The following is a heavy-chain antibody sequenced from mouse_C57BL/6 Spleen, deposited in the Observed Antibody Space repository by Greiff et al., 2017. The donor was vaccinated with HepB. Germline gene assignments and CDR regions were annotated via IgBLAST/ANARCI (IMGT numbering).Heavy chain of an antibody. CDR2: ISSGGSYT. D-gene: IGHD2-2*01. CDR1: GFTFSSYG. Sequence: EVMLVESGGDLVKPGGSLKLSCAASGFTFSSYGMSWVRQTPDKRLEWVATISSGGSYTYYPDSVKGRFTISRDDAKNTLYLQMSSLKSEDTAMYYCARQDGYDGGFDYWGQGTTLTVSS. V-gene: IGHV5-6*01. CDR3: ARQDGYDGGFDY. J-gene: IGHJ2*01.